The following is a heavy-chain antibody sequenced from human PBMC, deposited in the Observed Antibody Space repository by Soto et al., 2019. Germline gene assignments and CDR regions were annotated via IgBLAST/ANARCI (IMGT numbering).Heavy chain of an antibody. D-gene: IGHD5-12*01. CDR3: ARGRSGYHFDC. Sequence: QVQLQQWGAGLLKPSETLSLTCAVYGGSFSGYDWTWIRQPPGKGLEWIGEINHPGSTNYNPSLKSRVTISVDTSKNQFSLFLSSVTAADTAVYYCARGRSGYHFDCWGRGTLVTVSS. CDR1: GGSFSGYD. J-gene: IGHJ4*02. CDR2: INHPGST. V-gene: IGHV4-34*01.